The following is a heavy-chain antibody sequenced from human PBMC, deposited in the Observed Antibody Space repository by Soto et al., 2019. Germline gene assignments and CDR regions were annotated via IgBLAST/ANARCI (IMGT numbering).Heavy chain of an antibody. CDR1: GFTFSSYA. J-gene: IGHJ4*02. V-gene: IGHV3-30-3*01. CDR3: ARGPSSLTRFGY. CDR2: ISYDGSNK. D-gene: IGHD2-2*01. Sequence: QVQLVESGGGVVQPGRSLRLSCAASGFTFSSYAMHWVRQAPGKGLEWVAVISYDGSNKYYADSVKGRFTISRDNSKNTLYLQMNSLRAEDTAVYYCARGPSSLTRFGYWGQGTLVTVSS.